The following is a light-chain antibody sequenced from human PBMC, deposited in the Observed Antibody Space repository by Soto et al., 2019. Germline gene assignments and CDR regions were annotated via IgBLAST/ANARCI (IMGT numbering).Light chain of an antibody. Sequence: EIVLTQSPGTLSLSPGERATLNCRASQSVRSDLAWYQQKPGQAPRLLIHDASKWATGIPARFSGSGSGADFTFTISSLEPEDFAVYYCQQRSNWPPITFGHGTRLEIK. V-gene: IGKV3-11*01. CDR3: QQRSNWPPIT. CDR2: DAS. J-gene: IGKJ5*01. CDR1: QSVRSD.